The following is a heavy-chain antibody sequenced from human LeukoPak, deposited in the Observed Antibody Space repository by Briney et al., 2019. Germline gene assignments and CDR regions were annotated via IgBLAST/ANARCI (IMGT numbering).Heavy chain of an antibody. CDR2: IYHSGST. D-gene: IGHD3-10*01. CDR3: ARRERFACWFDP. J-gene: IGHJ5*02. V-gene: IGHV4-38-2*01. CDR1: GYSISSGYY. Sequence: PSETLSLTCGVSGYSISSGYYWDWIRQPPGKGLEWIGSIYHSGSTYYNPSLKSRVTISVDTSKNQFSLKLSSVTAADTAVYYCARRERFACWFDPWGQGTLVTVSS.